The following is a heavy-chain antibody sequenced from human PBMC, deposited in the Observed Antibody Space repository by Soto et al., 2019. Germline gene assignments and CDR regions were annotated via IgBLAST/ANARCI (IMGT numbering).Heavy chain of an antibody. CDR2: MYHSGST. CDR1: GGSIRSGGYS. Sequence: SDTLSLTCAVSGGSIRSGGYSWSWIRQPPGKGLEWIGYMYHSGSTYYNPSLKSRVTISIDRSKNQFSLKLSSVTAADTAVYYCARRYGSAFDFWGQGTMVT. D-gene: IGHD3-10*01. V-gene: IGHV4-30-2*01. CDR3: ARRYGSAFDF. J-gene: IGHJ3*01.